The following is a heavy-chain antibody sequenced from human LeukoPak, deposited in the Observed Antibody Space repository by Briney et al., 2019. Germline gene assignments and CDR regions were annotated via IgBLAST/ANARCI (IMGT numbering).Heavy chain of an antibody. Sequence: ASVKVSCKASGGTFSSYAISWVRQAPGQGLEWMGRIIPILGIANYAQKFQGRVTITADKSTSTAYMELSNLRSEDTAVYYCARDRAIFGVVTQLYYYGMDVWGQGTTVTVSS. V-gene: IGHV1-69*04. D-gene: IGHD3-3*01. CDR3: ARDRAIFGVVTQLYYYGMDV. CDR2: IIPILGIA. J-gene: IGHJ6*02. CDR1: GGTFSSYA.